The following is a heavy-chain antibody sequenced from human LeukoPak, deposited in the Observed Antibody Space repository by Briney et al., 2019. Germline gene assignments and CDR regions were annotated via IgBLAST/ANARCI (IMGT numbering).Heavy chain of an antibody. CDR1: GFTFSTYW. D-gene: IGHD4-23*01. CDR2: LKQDGSVK. Sequence: PGGSLRLSCVASGFTFSTYWMSWVRQAPGRGLEWVANLKQDGSVKHYVDSVKGRFTISRDNAKNSLYLQMTNLRAEDTAVYYCATSADRPGNFWGQGTLITVSS. J-gene: IGHJ4*02. CDR3: ATSADRPGNF. V-gene: IGHV3-7*01.